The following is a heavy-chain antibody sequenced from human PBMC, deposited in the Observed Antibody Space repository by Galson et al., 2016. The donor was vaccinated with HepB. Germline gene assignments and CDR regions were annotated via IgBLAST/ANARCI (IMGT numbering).Heavy chain of an antibody. CDR2: ISSSSSTI. CDR1: GFKFSGYS. V-gene: IGHV3-48*01. J-gene: IGHJ2*01. Sequence: SLRLSCAASGFKFSGYSMNWVRQAPGKGLEWVSYISSSSSTIYYADSVKGRFTISRDNAKNSLYLQVNRLTAADTAMYFCARLPTGGQWDPGRFWYLDVWGRGTLVTVSS. D-gene: IGHD7-27*01. CDR3: ARLPTGGQWDPGRFWYLDV.